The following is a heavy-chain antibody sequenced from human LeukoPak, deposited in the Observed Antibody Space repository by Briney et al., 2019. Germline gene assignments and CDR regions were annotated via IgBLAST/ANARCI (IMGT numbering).Heavy chain of an antibody. V-gene: IGHV3-53*01. CDR2: IYSGGGT. Sequence: GGSLRLSCAASGFTVSSNFMIWVRQAPGKGPECVSFIYSGGGTYYADSVKGRFTISRDNSKNTLYLQMNSLRADDTAVYYCARGNLRGGYTLGATSGAYYFDYWGQGTLVAVSS. CDR1: GFTVSSNF. J-gene: IGHJ4*02. D-gene: IGHD1-26*01. CDR3: ARGNLRGGYTLGATSGAYYFDY.